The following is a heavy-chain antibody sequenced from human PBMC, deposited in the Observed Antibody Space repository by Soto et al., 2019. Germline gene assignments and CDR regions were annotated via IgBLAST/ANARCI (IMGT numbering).Heavy chain of an antibody. CDR1: GYTFTSYG. J-gene: IGHJ6*02. D-gene: IGHD2-2*03. V-gene: IGHV1-18*01. CDR3: AGELVIVVVPAAFRYYYYGMDV. Sequence: ASVKVSCKASGYTFTSYGISWVRQAPGQGLEWMGWISAYNGNTNYAQKLQGRVTMTTDTSTSTAYMELRSLRSDDTAVYYCAGELVIVVVPAAFRYYYYGMDVWGQGTTVTFSS. CDR2: ISAYNGNT.